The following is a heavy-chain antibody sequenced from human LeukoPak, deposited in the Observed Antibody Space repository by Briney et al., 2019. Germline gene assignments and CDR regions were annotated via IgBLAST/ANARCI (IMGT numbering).Heavy chain of an antibody. CDR3: ARENGTSTTFHY. D-gene: IGHD2-2*01. V-gene: IGHV3-11*05. CDR1: GFTFSDYY. Sequence: GGSLRLSCAASGFTFSDYYMNWIRQAPGKGLEWVSYISSTSSYTNYADSVKGRFTISRDNAKNSLYLQLNSLRAEDTTVYYCARENGTSTTFHYWGQGTLVTVSS. J-gene: IGHJ4*02. CDR2: ISSTSSYT.